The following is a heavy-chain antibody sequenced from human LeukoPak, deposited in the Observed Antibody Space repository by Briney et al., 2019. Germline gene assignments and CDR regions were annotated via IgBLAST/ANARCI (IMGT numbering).Heavy chain of an antibody. CDR2: IYYSGST. D-gene: IGHD2-2*01. CDR1: GGSICSSSYY. CDR3: ARLVVVPAAMGAFDI. Sequence: SETLSLTCTVSGGSICSSSYYWGWIRQPPGKGLEWIGSIYYSGSTYYNPSLKSRVTISVDTSKNQFSLKLSSVTAADTAVYYCARLVVVPAAMGAFDIWGQGTMVTVSS. J-gene: IGHJ3*02. V-gene: IGHV4-39*01.